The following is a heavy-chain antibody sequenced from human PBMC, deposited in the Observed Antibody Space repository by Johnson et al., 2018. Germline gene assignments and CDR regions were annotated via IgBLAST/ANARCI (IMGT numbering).Heavy chain of an antibody. D-gene: IGHD3-22*01. CDR1: GGSISSYY. CDR2: IYYSGST. CDR3: SRYYDSSGYSGGAFDI. Sequence: QVQLQESGPGLVKPSETLSLTCTVSGGSISSYYWSWIRQPPGKGLEWIGYIYYSGSTNYNPSLKSRVTISVDTYKTQFSLKLSSVTAADTAVYYCSRYYDSSGYSGGAFDIWGQGTMVTVAS. J-gene: IGHJ3*02. V-gene: IGHV4-59*01.